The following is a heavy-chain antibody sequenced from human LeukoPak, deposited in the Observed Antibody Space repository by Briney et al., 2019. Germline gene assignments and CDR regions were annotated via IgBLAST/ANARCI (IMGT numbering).Heavy chain of an antibody. CDR2: INPNSGGT. D-gene: IGHD6-6*01. Sequence: ASVKVSCKASGYTFTGYYMHWVRQAPGQGREWMGRINPNSGGTNYAQKFQGRVTMTRDTSISTAYMELSRLRSDDTAVYYCARVVVAARPSPDYWGQGTLVTVSS. V-gene: IGHV1-2*06. J-gene: IGHJ4*02. CDR3: ARVVVAARPSPDY. CDR1: GYTFTGYY.